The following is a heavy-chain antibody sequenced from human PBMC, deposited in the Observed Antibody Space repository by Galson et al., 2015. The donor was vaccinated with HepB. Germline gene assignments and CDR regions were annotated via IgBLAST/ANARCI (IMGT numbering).Heavy chain of an antibody. CDR1: GFSLSTSGMS. J-gene: IGHJ4*02. D-gene: IGHD4-23*01. CDR3: AASRGRWPIDY. Sequence: PALVKPTQTLTLTCAFSGFSLSTSGMSAMYVSWIRQPPGKALEWLALIDWDDNKYYTTSLKTRLTISKDTSKNQVVLAVTNMDPVDTATYYCAASRGRWPIDYWGRGTLVTVAS. V-gene: IGHV2-70*01. CDR2: IDWDDNK.